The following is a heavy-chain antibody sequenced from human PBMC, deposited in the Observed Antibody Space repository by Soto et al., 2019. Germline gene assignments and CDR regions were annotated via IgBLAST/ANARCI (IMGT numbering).Heavy chain of an antibody. V-gene: IGHV4-34*01. J-gene: IGHJ6*02. CDR1: GESFSGYY. Sequence: VQLQQWGAGLLKPSETLSLTCAVYGESFSGYYYTWIRQPPGKGLEWIGETSHSGITNYNPSVKSRVTISVDTSSNQFSLNLTSVTAADTAVYYCARGDCDFWSGYCRGPRADVWGQGTTVTVSS. D-gene: IGHD3-3*01. CDR2: TSHSGIT. CDR3: ARGDCDFWSGYCRGPRADV.